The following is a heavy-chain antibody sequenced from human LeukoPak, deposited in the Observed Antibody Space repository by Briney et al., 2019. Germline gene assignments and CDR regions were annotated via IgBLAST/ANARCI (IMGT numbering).Heavy chain of an antibody. CDR3: ARQRGYCTNGVCYTWYFDY. CDR1: GGSFSGYY. J-gene: IGHJ4*02. Sequence: PSETLSLTCAVYGGSFSGYYWSWIRQPPGKGLEWIGEINHSGSTNYNPSLKSRVTISVDTSKNQFSLKLSSVTAADTAVYYCARQRGYCTNGVCYTWYFDYWGQGTLVTVSS. V-gene: IGHV4-34*01. D-gene: IGHD2-8*01. CDR2: INHSGST.